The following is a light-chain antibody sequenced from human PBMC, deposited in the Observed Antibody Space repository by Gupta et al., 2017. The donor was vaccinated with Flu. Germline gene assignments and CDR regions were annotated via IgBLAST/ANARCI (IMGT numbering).Light chain of an antibody. Sequence: GDRVATTCRASQSFSTYLAWYQQKPGKAPRLLIYKASNLESGVPSRFSASGSGTEFTLTISSLHPDDFATYYCQQYKSYPLTFGGGTKVEIK. CDR3: QQYKSYPLT. V-gene: IGKV1-5*03. J-gene: IGKJ4*01. CDR1: QSFSTY. CDR2: KAS.